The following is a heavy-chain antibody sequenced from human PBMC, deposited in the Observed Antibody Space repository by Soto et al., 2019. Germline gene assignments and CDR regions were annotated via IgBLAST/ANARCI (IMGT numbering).Heavy chain of an antibody. Sequence: GESLKISCKGSGYSFTSDWISWVRQMRGKGLEWMGRIGPSDSYTNYSPSFQGHVTISADKSISTAYLQWSSLKASDTAMYYCARHRYYDSSGYYPDFQHWGQGTLVTVSS. D-gene: IGHD3-22*01. J-gene: IGHJ1*01. CDR3: ARHRYYDSSGYYPDFQH. V-gene: IGHV5-10-1*01. CDR1: GYSFTSDW. CDR2: IGPSDSYT.